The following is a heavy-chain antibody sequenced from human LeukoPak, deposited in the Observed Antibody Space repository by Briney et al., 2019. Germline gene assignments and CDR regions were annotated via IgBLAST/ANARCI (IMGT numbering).Heavy chain of an antibody. CDR3: ARVPTMVRGVDY. D-gene: IGHD3-10*01. Sequence: SETLSLTCTVSGGSISSYYWSWIRQPPGKGLGWIGYIYYSGSTNYNPSLKSRVTISVDKSKNQFSLKLSSVTAADTAVYYCARVPTMVRGVDYWGQGTLVTVSS. J-gene: IGHJ4*02. CDR1: GGSISSYY. V-gene: IGHV4-59*12. CDR2: IYYSGST.